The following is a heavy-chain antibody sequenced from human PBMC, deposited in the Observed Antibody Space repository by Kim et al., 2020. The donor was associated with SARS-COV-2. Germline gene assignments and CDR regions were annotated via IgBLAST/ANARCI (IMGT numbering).Heavy chain of an antibody. CDR2: IYYSGST. D-gene: IGHD2-15*01. J-gene: IGHJ4*02. CDR3: ATFKTTPPFDY. CDR1: GGSVSSGSYY. Sequence: SETLSLTCTVSGGSVSSGSYYWSWIRQPPGKGLEWIGYIYYSGSTNYNPSLKSRVTISVDTSKNQFSLKLSSVTAADTAVYYCATFKTTPPFDYWGQGTLVTVSS. V-gene: IGHV4-61*01.